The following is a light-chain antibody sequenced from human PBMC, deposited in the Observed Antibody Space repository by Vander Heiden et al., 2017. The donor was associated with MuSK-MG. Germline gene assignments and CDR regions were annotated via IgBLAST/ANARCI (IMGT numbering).Light chain of an antibody. CDR2: TAS. CDR1: QRIATY. J-gene: IGKJ1*01. V-gene: IGKV1-39*01. CDR3: QQCDSNPWT. Sequence: DIQMTQSPASLSASVGDRVTITCRASQRIATYLNWYQQEAGQAPKLLIYTASSLHSGVPSRFSGNGSGTDFALTISRLQAHDSSIYYCQQCDSNPWTFGQGTKVEIK.